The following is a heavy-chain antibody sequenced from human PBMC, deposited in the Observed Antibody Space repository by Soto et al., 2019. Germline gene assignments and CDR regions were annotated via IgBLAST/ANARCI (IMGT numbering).Heavy chain of an antibody. Sequence: QVQLQESGPGLVKPSGTLSLTCAVSGGSISDNNWWSWVRQPPGKGLEWIGEIYHRGTTNYRPSLRSRITISMDKSKNQISLTLDSVTAADSAAYYCARHIGLTGTRGFDYWGQGILVTVSP. CDR3: ARHIGLTGTRGFDY. D-gene: IGHD6-19*01. CDR1: GGSISDNNW. V-gene: IGHV4-4*02. J-gene: IGHJ4*02. CDR2: IYHRGTT.